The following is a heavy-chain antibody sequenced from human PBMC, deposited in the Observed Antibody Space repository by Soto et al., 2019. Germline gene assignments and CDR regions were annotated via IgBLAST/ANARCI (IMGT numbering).Heavy chain of an antibody. CDR1: GGSISSSNW. Sequence: QVQLQESGPGLVKPSGTRSLTCAVSGGSISSSNWWRWVRQPPGKGLEWIWEIYHRGSTNYNPSLRSRVTISVDKSKNQFSLKLSSVNAADTAVYYCARDGGEWELRGGSPLDYWGQGTLVTVSS. D-gene: IGHD1-26*01. J-gene: IGHJ4*02. CDR2: IYHRGST. CDR3: ARDGGEWELRGGSPLDY. V-gene: IGHV4-4*02.